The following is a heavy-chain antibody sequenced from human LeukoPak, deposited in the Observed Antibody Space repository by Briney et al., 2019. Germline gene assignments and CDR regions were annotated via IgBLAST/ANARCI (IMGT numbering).Heavy chain of an antibody. Sequence: GGSLRLSCAASGFTLSDYYMSWVRQAPGKGLEWVANIKEDGSEKYYVDSVKGRFTISRDNAKNSLYLQMNSLRAEDTAVYYCARGRFNYDSSGYSSFYHWGQGTLVTVSS. V-gene: IGHV3-7*01. CDR2: IKEDGSEK. CDR3: ARGRFNYDSSGYSSFYH. CDR1: GFTLSDYY. J-gene: IGHJ4*02. D-gene: IGHD3-22*01.